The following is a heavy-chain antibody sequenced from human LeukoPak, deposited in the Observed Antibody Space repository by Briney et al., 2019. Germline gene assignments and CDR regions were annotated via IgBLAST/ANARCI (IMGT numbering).Heavy chain of an antibody. J-gene: IGHJ5*02. Sequence: SETLSLTCTVSGGSISSGDYYWSWIRQPPGKGLEWIGYIYYSGSTYYNPSLKSRVTISVDTSKNQFSLKLSSVTAADTAVYYCARYPSRVVVPAANWFDPWGQGTLVTVSS. CDR2: IYYSGST. V-gene: IGHV4-30-4*01. CDR3: ARYPSRVVVPAANWFDP. D-gene: IGHD2-2*01. CDR1: GGSISSGDYY.